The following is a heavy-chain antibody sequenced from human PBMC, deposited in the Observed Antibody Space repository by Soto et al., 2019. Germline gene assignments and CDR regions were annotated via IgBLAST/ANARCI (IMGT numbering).Heavy chain of an antibody. CDR2: IYWDDDK. CDR1: GFSLSTSGVG. V-gene: IGHV2-5*02. CDR3: ARTGSYDFWSGYYLFDY. D-gene: IGHD3-3*01. Sequence: QITLKESGPTLVKPTQTLTLTCTFSGFSLSTSGVGVGWIRQPPGKALEWLALIYWDDDKRYSPSLKSRLTITKDTSKNQVVLTMTNMDPVDTATYYCARTGSYDFWSGYYLFDYWGQGTLVTVSS. J-gene: IGHJ4*02.